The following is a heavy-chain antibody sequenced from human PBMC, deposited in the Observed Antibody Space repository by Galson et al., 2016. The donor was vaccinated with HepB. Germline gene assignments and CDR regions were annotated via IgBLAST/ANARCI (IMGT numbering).Heavy chain of an antibody. CDR2: ISNDGSTK. CDR3: ATYYYDRSSYSRYFDY. V-gene: IGHV3-30*04. D-gene: IGHD3-22*01. CDR1: GFTFSTHA. Sequence: SLRLSCAASGFTFSTHAMHWVRQAPGKGLEWVAVISNDGSTKLYADSVKGRFTISRDNSENTLSLQVNSLRPDDTAVYYCATYYYDRSSYSRYFDYWGQGTLVTVSS. J-gene: IGHJ4*02.